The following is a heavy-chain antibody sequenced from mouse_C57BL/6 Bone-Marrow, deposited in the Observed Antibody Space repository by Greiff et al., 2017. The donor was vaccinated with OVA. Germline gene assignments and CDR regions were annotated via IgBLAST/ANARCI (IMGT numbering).Heavy chain of an antibody. CDR2: IYPGGGYT. V-gene: IGHV1-63*01. CDR3: AREGLGRGYFDV. Sequence: QVQLKESGAELVRPGTSVKMSCKASGYTFTNYWIGWAKQRPGHGLEWIGDIYPGGGYTNYNEKVKGKATLTADKSSSTAYMQFSSLTSEDSAIYYCAREGLGRGYFDVWGTGTTVTVSS. J-gene: IGHJ1*03. D-gene: IGHD4-1*01. CDR1: GYTFTNYW.